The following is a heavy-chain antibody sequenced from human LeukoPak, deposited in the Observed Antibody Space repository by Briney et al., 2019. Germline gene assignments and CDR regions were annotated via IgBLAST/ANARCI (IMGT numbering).Heavy chain of an antibody. CDR2: IWYDGSNK. Sequence: GRSLRPSCAATGFTFSSNGMQWVRQAPGKGMEWVAVIWYDGSNKYYADSVTGRFTISRDNSKNTLYLQMNSLRAEDTAVYYCARDHIAVAGIDYWGQGTLVTVSS. CDR3: ARDHIAVAGIDY. D-gene: IGHD6-19*01. CDR1: GFTFSSNG. V-gene: IGHV3-33*01. J-gene: IGHJ4*02.